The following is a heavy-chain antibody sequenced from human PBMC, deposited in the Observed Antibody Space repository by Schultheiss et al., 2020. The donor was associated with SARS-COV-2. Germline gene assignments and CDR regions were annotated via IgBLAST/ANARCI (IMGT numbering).Heavy chain of an antibody. CDR1: GYSISSGYY. J-gene: IGHJ6*02. D-gene: IGHD4-17*01. V-gene: IGHV4-61*01. Sequence: SETLSLTCTVSGYSISSGYYWGWIRQPPGKGLEWIGYIYYSGSTNYNPSLKSRVTISVDTSKNQFSLKLSSVTAADTAVYYCARENYGPLLNYGMDVWGQGTTVTVAS. CDR2: IYYSGST. CDR3: ARENYGPLLNYGMDV.